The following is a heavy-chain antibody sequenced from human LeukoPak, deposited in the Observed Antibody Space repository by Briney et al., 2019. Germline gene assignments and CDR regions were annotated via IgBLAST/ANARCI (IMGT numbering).Heavy chain of an antibody. Sequence: LLGGSLRLSCAASGSGFTFNNYWMHWVRQAPGEGLVWVSRINADGSTTSYADSVRGRFTISRDNAKNTLYLQMNSLRAEDTAVYYCATLISGWSLYWGQGTLVTVSS. CDR3: ATLISGWSLY. D-gene: IGHD6-19*01. V-gene: IGHV3-74*01. J-gene: IGHJ4*02. CDR2: INADGSTT. CDR1: GSGFTFNNYW.